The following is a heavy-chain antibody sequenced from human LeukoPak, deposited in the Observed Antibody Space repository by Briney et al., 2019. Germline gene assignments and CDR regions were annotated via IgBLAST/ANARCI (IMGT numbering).Heavy chain of an antibody. V-gene: IGHV1-2*02. Sequence: ASVKVSCKASGYRFTDYYVHWVRQAPGQGLEWMGWINANNGSTNYAQKFYGRVTMTRDTSITTAYMELNRLTSDDTAAYYCARELGFCSSTSCPLYHYWGQGTLVTVS. D-gene: IGHD2-2*01. CDR2: INANNGST. CDR1: GYRFTDYY. J-gene: IGHJ4*02. CDR3: ARELGFCSSTSCPLYHY.